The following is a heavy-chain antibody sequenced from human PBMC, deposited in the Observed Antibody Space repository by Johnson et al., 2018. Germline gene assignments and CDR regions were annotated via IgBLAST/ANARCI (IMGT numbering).Heavy chain of an antibody. J-gene: IGHJ6*02. CDR2: ISWNSGSI. Sequence: VQLVQSGGGLVQPGRSPRLSCAASGFTFADYAMHWVRQAPGKGLEWVSGISWNSGSIGYADSVQGRFTISRDNAKNSLYLQLNSLRAEDTALYYCAKDTTYRYYYYGMDVWGQGTTVTVSS. V-gene: IGHV3-9*01. CDR3: AKDTTYRYYYYGMDV. D-gene: IGHD4-11*01. CDR1: GFTFADYA.